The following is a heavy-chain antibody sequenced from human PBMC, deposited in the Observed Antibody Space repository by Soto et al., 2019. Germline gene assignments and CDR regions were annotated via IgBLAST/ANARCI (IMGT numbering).Heavy chain of an antibody. J-gene: IGHJ6*02. D-gene: IGHD6-13*01. Sequence: QVQLVQSGPEVKKPGASVKVSCEASGYTFTTSGISWVRQAPGQGLEWMGWISTYNGDTNSAQKFQGRVTMTADTPTGKLHMELMSLKSDGAAVYYCSRQGRWPYYYYGPDVWGQGTTVTVSS. CDR3: SRQGRWPYYYYGPDV. CDR1: GYTFTTSG. CDR2: ISTYNGDT. V-gene: IGHV1-18*01.